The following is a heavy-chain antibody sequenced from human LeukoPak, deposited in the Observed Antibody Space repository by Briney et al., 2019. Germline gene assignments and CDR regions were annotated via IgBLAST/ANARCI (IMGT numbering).Heavy chain of an antibody. CDR3: AKHSSGWYGYYYYYYGMDV. D-gene: IGHD6-19*01. CDR1: GFTFSSYS. CDR2: IKQDGSEK. V-gene: IGHV3-7*01. Sequence: GGSLRLSCAASGFTFSSYSMNWVRQAPGKGLEWVANIKQDGSEKYYVDSVKGRFTISRDNAKNSLYLQMNSLRAEDTAVYYCAKHSSGWYGYYYYYYGMDVWGQGTTVTVSS. J-gene: IGHJ6*02.